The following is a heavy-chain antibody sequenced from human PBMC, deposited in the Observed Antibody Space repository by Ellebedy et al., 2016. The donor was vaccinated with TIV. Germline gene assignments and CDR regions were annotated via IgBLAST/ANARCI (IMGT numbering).Heavy chain of an antibody. J-gene: IGHJ3*02. D-gene: IGHD3-22*01. CDR2: IFYNGNT. CDR3: ARTYYYDSSGYIQYGFDI. V-gene: IGHV4-59*01. Sequence: MPSETLSLTCTVSGGSISTYYWTWIRQPPGEGLEWNGYIFYNGNTNYNPSLKSRVTISLNTSKNQFSLKLSSVTAADTAVYYCARTYYYDSSGYIQYGFDIWGQGTMVTVSS. CDR1: GGSISTYY.